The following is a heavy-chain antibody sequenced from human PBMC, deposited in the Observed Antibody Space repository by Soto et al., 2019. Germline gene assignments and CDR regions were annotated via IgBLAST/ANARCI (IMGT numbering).Heavy chain of an antibody. D-gene: IGHD6-13*01. CDR2: VYNSGRT. CDR1: GGSLNNYW. J-gene: IGHJ4*02. Sequence: PSETLSLTCTVSGGSLNNYWWNWIRQPPGKGLEWIGYVYNSGRTNYNPSLKSRITISVDTSKNQFSLDLNSVTAADTAVYYCATERPGIVASRPLHYLDSWGLGTLVTVSS. V-gene: IGHV4-59*01. CDR3: ATERPGIVASRPLHYLDS.